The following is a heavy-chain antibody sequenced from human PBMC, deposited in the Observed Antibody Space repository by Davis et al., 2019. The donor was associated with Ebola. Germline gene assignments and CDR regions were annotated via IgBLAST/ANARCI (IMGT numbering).Heavy chain of an antibody. Sequence: PSETLSLTCTVSGGSISSHYWSWIRQPPGKGLEWIGYIYYSGSTNYNPSLKSRVTISVDTSKNQFSLKLSSVTAADTAVYYCARWNWGFDYWGQGTLVTVSS. CDR2: IYYSGST. V-gene: IGHV4-59*11. CDR1: GGSISSHY. CDR3: ARWNWGFDY. J-gene: IGHJ4*02. D-gene: IGHD7-27*01.